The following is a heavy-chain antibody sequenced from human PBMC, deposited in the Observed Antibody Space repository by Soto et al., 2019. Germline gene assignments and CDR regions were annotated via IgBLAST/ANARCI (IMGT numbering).Heavy chain of an antibody. CDR2: IYYSGIT. Sequence: HLRLQESGPGLVKPSETLSLTCTVSGDSISNSNYYWGWIRQPPGKGLEWIANIYYSGITYCNPSLKSRVAISVDTSKNQFSLKLSSVTAADTAIYYCARSNSGYYKWFDPWGQGTLVTVSS. CDR3: ARSNSGYYKWFDP. J-gene: IGHJ5*02. CDR1: GDSISNSNYY. D-gene: IGHD3-22*01. V-gene: IGHV4-39*01.